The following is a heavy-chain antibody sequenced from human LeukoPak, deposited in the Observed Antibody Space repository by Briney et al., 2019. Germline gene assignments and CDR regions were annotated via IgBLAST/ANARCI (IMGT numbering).Heavy chain of an antibody. J-gene: IGHJ4*02. V-gene: IGHV3-53*01. CDR2: IYSGGST. CDR1: GFTVSSNY. CDR3: ARALYDSSGYYLYYFDY. Sequence: PGGSLRLSCAASGFTVSSNYMSWVRQAPGKGLEWVSVIYSGGSTYYADSVKGRFTISRDNSKNTLYLQMNSLRAEDTAVYYCARALYDSSGYYLYYFDYWGQGTLVTVSS. D-gene: IGHD3-22*01.